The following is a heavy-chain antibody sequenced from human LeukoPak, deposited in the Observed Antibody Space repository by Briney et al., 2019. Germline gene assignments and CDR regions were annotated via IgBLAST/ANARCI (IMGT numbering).Heavy chain of an antibody. D-gene: IGHD3-10*01. CDR2: INPNSGGT. Sequence: ASVKVSCKASGYTFTSYGISWVRQAPGQGLEWMGWINPNSGGTNYAQKFQGRVTMTRDTSISTAYMELSRLRSDDTAVYYCARDRLNTYGSGRYYYYGMDVWGQGTTVTVSS. CDR3: ARDRLNTYGSGRYYYYGMDV. J-gene: IGHJ6*02. CDR1: GYTFTSYG. V-gene: IGHV1-2*02.